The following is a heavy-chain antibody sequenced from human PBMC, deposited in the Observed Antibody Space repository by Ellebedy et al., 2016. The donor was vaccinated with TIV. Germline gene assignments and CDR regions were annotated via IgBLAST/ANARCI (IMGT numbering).Heavy chain of an antibody. Sequence: MPSETLSLTCTVSGCSIRSSSYYWGWIRQPPGKGLEWIGSIYYSGSTYYNPSLKSRVTISVDTSKNQFSLKLSSVTAADTAVYYCARKGYRGYSYGATYTPFDYWGQGTLVTVSS. J-gene: IGHJ4*02. V-gene: IGHV4-39*01. CDR1: GCSIRSSSYY. CDR3: ARKGYRGYSYGATYTPFDY. D-gene: IGHD5-18*01. CDR2: IYYSGST.